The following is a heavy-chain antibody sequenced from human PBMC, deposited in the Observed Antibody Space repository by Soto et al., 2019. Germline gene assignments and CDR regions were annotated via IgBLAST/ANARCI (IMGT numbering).Heavy chain of an antibody. CDR2: IGTAGDT. D-gene: IGHD6-13*01. J-gene: IGHJ5*02. Sequence: TGGSLRLSCAASGFTLSSYDMHGVRQATKKGVEGVSAIGTAGDTYYPGSVKGRFTISRENAKNSLYLQMNSLRAEDTAVYYCSRGRDSNIHRTPNWFDPWGQGTLVTVSS. CDR1: GFTLSSYD. CDR3: SRGRDSNIHRTPNWFDP. V-gene: IGHV3-13*01.